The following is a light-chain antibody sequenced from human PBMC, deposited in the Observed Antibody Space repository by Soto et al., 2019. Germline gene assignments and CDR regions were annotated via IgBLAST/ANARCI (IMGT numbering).Light chain of an antibody. CDR2: ANN. CDR1: SSNIGAGYD. J-gene: IGLJ1*01. Sequence: QSVLTQPPSVSGAAGQRVTISCTGSSSNIGAGYDVHWYQQLPGTAPKLLIYANNNRPSGVPDRFSGSKSGTSASLAITGLQAEDEADYYCQSYDSTLSARYVFGTGTKVTVL. V-gene: IGLV1-40*01. CDR3: QSYDSTLSARYV.